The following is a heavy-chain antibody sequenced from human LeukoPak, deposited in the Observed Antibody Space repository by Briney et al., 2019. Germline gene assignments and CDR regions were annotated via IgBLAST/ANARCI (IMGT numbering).Heavy chain of an antibody. V-gene: IGHV4-38-2*01. CDR1: GYSISSGYY. J-gene: IGHJ4*02. CDR2: IYHSGST. Sequence: PSETLSLTCAVSGYSISSGYYWGWIRQPPGNGLEWIGSIYHSGSTYYNPSLKSRVTISVDTSKNQFSLKLSSVTAADTAVYYCARRRDGYFDYWGQGTLVTVSS. D-gene: IGHD5-24*01. CDR3: ARRRDGYFDY.